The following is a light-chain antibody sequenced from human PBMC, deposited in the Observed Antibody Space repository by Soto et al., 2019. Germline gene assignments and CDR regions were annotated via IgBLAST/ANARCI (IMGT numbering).Light chain of an antibody. V-gene: IGLV2-14*01. CDR2: EVS. Sequence: QSALTQPASVSGSPGQSITISCTGSSSDVGGYNFVSWYQQHPGKAPKLMIFEVSNRPSGVSNRFSGSKSGSTASLTISGLQAEDEADYFCSSYASSSTFYVFGTGTQLTVL. CDR1: SSDVGGYNF. J-gene: IGLJ1*01. CDR3: SSYASSSTFYV.